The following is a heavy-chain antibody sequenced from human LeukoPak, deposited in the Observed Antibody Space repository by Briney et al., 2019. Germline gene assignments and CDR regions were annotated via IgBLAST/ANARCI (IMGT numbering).Heavy chain of an antibody. D-gene: IGHD6-13*01. V-gene: IGHV1-46*01. CDR1: GYTFASYY. CDR2: INPSGGST. J-gene: IGHJ4*02. Sequence: ASVKVSCKASGYTFASYYMHWVRQAPGQGLEWMGIINPSGGSTSYAQKFQGRVTMTRDTSTSTVYMELSSLRSEDTAVYYCARTPTQQLAFDYWGQGTLVTVSS. CDR3: ARTPTQQLAFDY.